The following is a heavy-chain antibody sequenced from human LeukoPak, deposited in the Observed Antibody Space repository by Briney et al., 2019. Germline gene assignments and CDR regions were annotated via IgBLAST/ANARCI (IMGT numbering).Heavy chain of an antibody. D-gene: IGHD1/OR15-1a*01. V-gene: IGHV3-21*01. Sequence: GGSLRLSCAASGFTFSSYSINWVRQAPGKGLEWVSSISSSSSYIYYADSVKGRFTISRDNAKNSLYLQMNSLRAEDTAVYYCARDMNRGYYYGMDVWGQGTTVTVSS. CDR3: ARDMNRGYYYGMDV. CDR1: GFTFSSYS. CDR2: ISSSSSYI. J-gene: IGHJ6*02.